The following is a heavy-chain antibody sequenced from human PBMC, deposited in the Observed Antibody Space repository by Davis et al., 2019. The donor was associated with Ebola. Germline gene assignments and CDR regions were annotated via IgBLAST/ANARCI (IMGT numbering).Heavy chain of an antibody. CDR2: MSTRDGGT. D-gene: IGHD3-9*01. Sequence: PGGSLRLSCEGSGFDFSGYAMSWVRQAPGKGLEWVSAMSTRDGGTHYADSVRGRFTISRDKSKDTLYLQMNSLRAEDTAVYYCASGQTGWFDSWGQGTRVTVSS. V-gene: IGHV3-23*01. CDR3: ASGQTGWFDS. J-gene: IGHJ5*01. CDR1: GFDFSGYA.